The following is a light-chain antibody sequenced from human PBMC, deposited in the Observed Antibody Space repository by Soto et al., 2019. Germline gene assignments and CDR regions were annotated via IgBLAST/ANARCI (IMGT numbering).Light chain of an antibody. CDR3: QQYNNWPWT. CDR2: AAS. CDR1: QSISSN. Sequence: EKVMTQSPATLSMSLGERATLSCWASQSISSNLAWYQQKPGQAPRLLIYAASTRATGFPDRFSGSGSGTEFTLTISSLQSEDFAVYYCQQYNNWPWTFGQGTKVEIK. J-gene: IGKJ1*01. V-gene: IGKV3-15*01.